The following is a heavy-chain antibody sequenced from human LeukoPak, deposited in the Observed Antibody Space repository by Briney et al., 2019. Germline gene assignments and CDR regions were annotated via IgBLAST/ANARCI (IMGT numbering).Heavy chain of an antibody. CDR3: ARGVREGGYDSPCDY. J-gene: IGHJ4*02. Sequence: PSETLSLTCTVSGGSVSSGSYLWNWMRQPPGKGLEWIGYIHDSGSTNYNPSLKSRLSISVDTSKKHFSLKLSSVTAADTAVYYCARGVREGGYDSPCDYWGQGTLVTVSS. D-gene: IGHD5-12*01. CDR2: IHDSGST. CDR1: GGSVSSGSYL. V-gene: IGHV4-61*03.